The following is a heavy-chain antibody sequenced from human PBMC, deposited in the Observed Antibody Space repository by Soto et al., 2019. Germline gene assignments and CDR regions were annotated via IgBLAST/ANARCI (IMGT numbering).Heavy chain of an antibody. CDR2: INPNSGGT. J-gene: IGHJ6*02. CDR3: ARDLLVATTRWGYYYSGMDV. CDR1: GYTFTGYY. D-gene: IGHD5-12*01. Sequence: QVQLVQSGAEVKKPGASVKVSCKASGYTFTGYYMHWVRQAPGQGLEWMGWINPNSGGTNYEQKFQGGVTMTRDTSISTAYMELSRLRSDDTAVYYCARDLLVATTRWGYYYSGMDVWGQGTTVTVYS. V-gene: IGHV1-2*02.